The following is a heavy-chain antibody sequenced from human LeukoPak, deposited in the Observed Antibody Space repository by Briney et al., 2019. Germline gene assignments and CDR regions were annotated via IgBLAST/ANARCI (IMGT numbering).Heavy chain of an antibody. CDR1: GGSISSSSYY. J-gene: IGHJ6*02. CDR2: IYYSGST. D-gene: IGHD3-22*01. Sequence: PSETLSLTCTVSGGSISSSSYYWGWIRQPPGKGLEWIGSIYYSGSTYYNPSLKSRVTISVDTSKNQFSLKLSSVTAADTAVYYCARDRVYDSSGFDVWGQGTTVTVSS. V-gene: IGHV4-39*07. CDR3: ARDRVYDSSGFDV.